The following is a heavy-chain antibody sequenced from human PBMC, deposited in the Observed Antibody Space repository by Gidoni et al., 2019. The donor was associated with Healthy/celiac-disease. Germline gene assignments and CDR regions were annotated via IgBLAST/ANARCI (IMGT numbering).Heavy chain of an antibody. CDR2: TSSSSSTI. J-gene: IGHJ4*02. V-gene: IGHV3-48*04. CDR1: GFTFSSYS. D-gene: IGHD5-18*01. Sequence: EVQLVEAGGGLVQPGGSLRLSCAASGFTFSSYSMNWVRQAPGKGLEWVSYTSSSSSTIYYANSVKGRFTISRDNAKNSMYLQMNSLRAEDTAVYYCARDPRGYSYGRDYWGQGTLVTVSS. CDR3: ARDPRGYSYGRDY.